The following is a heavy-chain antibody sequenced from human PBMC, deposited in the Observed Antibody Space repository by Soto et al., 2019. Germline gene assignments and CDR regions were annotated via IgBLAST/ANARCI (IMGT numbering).Heavy chain of an antibody. CDR1: GYTFTIYG. D-gene: IGHD3-22*01. J-gene: IGHJ4*02. V-gene: IGHV1-18*04. CDR2: ISGYNGNT. CDR3: ARVDYYDRSGYYGY. Sequence: QVQLVQSGAEVKKPGASVKVSCKASGYTFTIYGISWVRQAPGQGLEWMGWISGYNGNTDYAQNLQDSVTLTPDASTSSVYMELRSLRSDDTAVYYCARVDYYDRSGYYGYWGQGTLITVSS.